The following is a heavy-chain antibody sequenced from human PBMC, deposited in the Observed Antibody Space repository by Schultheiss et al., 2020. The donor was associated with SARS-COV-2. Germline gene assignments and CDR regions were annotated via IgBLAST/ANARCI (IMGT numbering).Heavy chain of an antibody. D-gene: IGHD3-16*01. CDR3: ARDLSRLWRHGMDV. CDR2: INPNSGGT. Sequence: ASVKVSCKASGYTFTSYYMHWVRQAPGQGLEWMGWINPNSGGTNYAQKFQGRVTITADKSTSTAYMELSSLRAEDTAVYYCARDLSRLWRHGMDVWGQGTTVTVSS. V-gene: IGHV1-2*02. CDR1: GYTFTSYY. J-gene: IGHJ6*02.